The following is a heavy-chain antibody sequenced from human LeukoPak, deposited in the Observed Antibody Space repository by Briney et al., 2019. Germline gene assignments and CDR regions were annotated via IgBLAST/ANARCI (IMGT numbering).Heavy chain of an antibody. CDR2: ISGSGGST. D-gene: IGHD5/OR15-5a*01. CDR3: HPGSTLRN. CDR1: GFTFSTYA. Sequence: GGSLRLSCAASGFTFSTYAMSWVRQAPGKGLEWVSGISGSGGSTYYADSVKGRFTIPRDNSKNTLYLQMNSLRAEDTAVYYCHPGSTLRNWGQGTLVTVSS. V-gene: IGHV3-23*01. J-gene: IGHJ4*02.